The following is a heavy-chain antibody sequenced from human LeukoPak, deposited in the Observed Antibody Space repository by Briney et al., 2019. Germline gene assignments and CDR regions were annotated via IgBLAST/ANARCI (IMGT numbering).Heavy chain of an antibody. D-gene: IGHD3-22*01. J-gene: IGHJ4*02. Sequence: PSETLSLTCTVSGGSISSYYWSWIRQPPGKGLEWIGYIYYSGSTNYNPSLKSRVTISVDTSKNQFSLKLSSVTAADTAVYYCARGRPIPTSDYYDSSGYYWGPLDYWGQGTLVTVSS. V-gene: IGHV4-59*12. CDR1: GGSISSYY. CDR3: ARGRPIPTSDYYDSSGYYWGPLDY. CDR2: IYYSGST.